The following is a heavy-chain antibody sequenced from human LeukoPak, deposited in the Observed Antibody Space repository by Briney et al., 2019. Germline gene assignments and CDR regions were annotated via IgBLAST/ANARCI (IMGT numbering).Heavy chain of an antibody. CDR3: ARGVTIFGVVIMERAFDI. J-gene: IGHJ3*02. D-gene: IGHD3-3*01. CDR1: GFTFSSYS. Sequence: PGGPLRLSCAASGFTFSSYSMNWVRQAPGKGLEWVSSISSSSSYIYYADSVKGRFTISRDNAKNSLYLQVNSLRAEDTAVYYCARGVTIFGVVIMERAFDIWGQGSMVTVSS. CDR2: ISSSSSYI. V-gene: IGHV3-21*01.